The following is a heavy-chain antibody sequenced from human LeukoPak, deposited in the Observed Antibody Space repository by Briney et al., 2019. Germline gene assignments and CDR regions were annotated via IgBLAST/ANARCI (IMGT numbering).Heavy chain of an antibody. CDR2: IYYSGST. J-gene: IGHJ5*02. CDR3: ARADSSSWFDP. V-gene: IGHV4-31*03. CDR1: GGSISSGGYY. D-gene: IGHD6-13*01. Sequence: PSETPSLTCTVSGGSISSGGYYWSWIRQHPGKGLEWIGYIYYSGSTYYNPSLKSRVTISVDTSKNQFSLKLSSVTAADTAVYYCARADSSSWFDPWGQGTLVTVSS.